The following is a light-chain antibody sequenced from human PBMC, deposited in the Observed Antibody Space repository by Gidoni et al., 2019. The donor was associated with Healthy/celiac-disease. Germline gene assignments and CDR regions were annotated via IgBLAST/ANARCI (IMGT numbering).Light chain of an antibody. CDR3: QQYYSTLALT. J-gene: IGKJ4*01. Sequence: GDRVTITCRASQGISNSLAWYQQKPGNAPKLLLYAASRLESGVPSRFSGSGSGTDYTLTISSLQPEDFATYYCQQYYSTLALTFGGGTKVEIK. CDR2: AAS. V-gene: IGKV1-NL1*01. CDR1: QGISNS.